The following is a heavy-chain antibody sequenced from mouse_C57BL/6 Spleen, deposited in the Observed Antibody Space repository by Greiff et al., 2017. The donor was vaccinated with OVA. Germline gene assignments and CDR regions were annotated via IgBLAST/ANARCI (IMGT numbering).Heavy chain of an antibody. J-gene: IGHJ4*01. V-gene: IGHV1-26*01. CDR1: GYTFTDYY. D-gene: IGHD2-4*01. CDR3: ARSMIRGYAMDY. Sequence: EVQLQQSGPELVKPGASVKISCKASGYTFTDYYMNWVKQSHGKSLEWIGDINPNNGGTSYNQKFKGKATLTVDKSSSTAYMELRSLTSEDSAVYYCARSMIRGYAMDYWGQGTSVTVSS. CDR2: INPNNGGT.